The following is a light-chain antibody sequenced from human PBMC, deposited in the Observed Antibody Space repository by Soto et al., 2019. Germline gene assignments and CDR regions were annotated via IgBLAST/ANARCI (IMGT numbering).Light chain of an antibody. CDR3: CSYADNINV. CDR2: EVS. J-gene: IGLJ1*01. Sequence: QSALTQPPSASGSPGQSVTISCTGTSSDVGGHNYVSWYQQHPGKAPKLMIYEVSKRPSGVPDRFSGSKSGNTASLTVSGLQAEDEADYYCCSYADNINVFATGTKLTVL. CDR1: SSDVGGHNY. V-gene: IGLV2-8*01.